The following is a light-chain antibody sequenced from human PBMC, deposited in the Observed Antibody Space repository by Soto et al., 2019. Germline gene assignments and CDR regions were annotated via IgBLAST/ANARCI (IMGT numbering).Light chain of an antibody. J-gene: IGKJ2*01. CDR3: LRYGSTPLYT. CDR2: GAS. Sequence: EIVLTQSPCTLSLSPGERATLSCRASQSINSSSLAWYQQKPGQAPRLLIYGASIRATGISDRFSGGGSGTDFALTFSRLEPEDFAVYYCLRYGSTPLYTFGQGTTLAIK. V-gene: IGKV3-20*01. CDR1: QSINSSS.